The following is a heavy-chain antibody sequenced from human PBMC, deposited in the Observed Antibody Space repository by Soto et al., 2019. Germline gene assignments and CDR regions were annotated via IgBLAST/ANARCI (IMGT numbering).Heavy chain of an antibody. J-gene: IGHJ5*02. CDR1: GGTFSSYT. D-gene: IGHD4-17*01. V-gene: IGHV1-69*02. CDR3: ARVMSVRAYGDYFARWFDP. CDR2: IIPILGIA. Sequence: QVQLVQSGAEVKKPGSSVKVSCKASGGTFSSYTISWVRQAPGQGLEWMGRIIPILGIANYAQKFQGRVTITADKSTSTAYMELSSLRSEDTAVYYCARVMSVRAYGDYFARWFDPWGQGTLVTVSS.